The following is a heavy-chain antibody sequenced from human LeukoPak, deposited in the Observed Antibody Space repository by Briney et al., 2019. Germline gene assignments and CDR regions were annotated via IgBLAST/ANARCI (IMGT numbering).Heavy chain of an antibody. V-gene: IGHV3-30-3*01. D-gene: IGHD2-15*01. CDR1: RFTFSSYA. J-gene: IGHJ4*02. CDR2: ISYDGSNK. Sequence: PGGSLRFSCAASRFTFSSYAMHWVRQAPGKGLEWVAVISYDGSNKYYADSVKGRFTISRDNSKNTLYLQMNSLRAEDTAVYYCARDLYCSGGSCTDYWGQGTLVTVSS. CDR3: ARDLYCSGGSCTDY.